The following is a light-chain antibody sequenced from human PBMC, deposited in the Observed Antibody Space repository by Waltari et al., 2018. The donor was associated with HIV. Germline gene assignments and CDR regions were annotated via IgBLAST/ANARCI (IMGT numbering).Light chain of an antibody. V-gene: IGLV1-40*01. CDR2: ANN. Sequence: QSVLTQPPSVSGPPGQRVTISCPGSSPNNGAGYDVTWYQQLPGTAPKLLIYANNNRASGVPDRFSGSKFGPSASLAITGLQAEDEANYYCQSYDSGLSGSVFGGGTKLTVL. CDR3: QSYDSGLSGSV. CDR1: SPNNGAGYD. J-gene: IGLJ2*01.